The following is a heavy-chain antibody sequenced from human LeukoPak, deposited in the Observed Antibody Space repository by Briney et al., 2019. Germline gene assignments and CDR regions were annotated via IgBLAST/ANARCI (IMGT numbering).Heavy chain of an antibody. CDR2: LSTDGSYT. V-gene: IGHV3-23*01. J-gene: IGHJ4*02. Sequence: GGSLRLSWVASGFTFASYGMTWVCQAPGGVLEWVSTLSTDGSYTYYADSVKGRFTISRDNSRNTLYLQMSGLRAEDSAIYYCAKGNSVVRTTCYDYWGQGTRVTVSS. CDR1: GFTFASYG. CDR3: AKGNSVVRTTCYDY. D-gene: IGHD3-10*01.